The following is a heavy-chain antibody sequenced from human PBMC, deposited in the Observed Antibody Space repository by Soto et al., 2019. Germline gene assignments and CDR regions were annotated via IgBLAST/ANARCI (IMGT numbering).Heavy chain of an antibody. Sequence: GGSLRLSCAASGFTFSSYAMSWVRQAPGKGLEWVSAISGSGGSTYYADSVKGRFTISRDNSKNTLYLQMNSLRAEDTAVYYCARAPTFIVGAFNKFFGVFDYWGQGTLVTVSS. CDR2: ISGSGGST. J-gene: IGHJ4*02. V-gene: IGHV3-23*01. D-gene: IGHD1-26*01. CDR1: GFTFSSYA. CDR3: ARAPTFIVGAFNKFFGVFDY.